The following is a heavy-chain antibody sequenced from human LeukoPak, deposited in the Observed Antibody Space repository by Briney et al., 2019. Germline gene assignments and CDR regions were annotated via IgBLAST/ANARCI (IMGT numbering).Heavy chain of an antibody. CDR1: GGSISSSSYY. CDR2: GSDSGGT. J-gene: IGHJ5*02. V-gene: IGHV4-39*07. D-gene: IGHD5-12*01. Sequence: SETLSLTCTVSGGSISSSSYYWGWIRQSPGRGLEWIGEGSDSGGTKFNPSLKSRVTISADTSKNQFSLSLSSVTAADTAVYHCAKNGQSGFSFDPWGQGTLVTVSS. CDR3: AKNGQSGFSFDP.